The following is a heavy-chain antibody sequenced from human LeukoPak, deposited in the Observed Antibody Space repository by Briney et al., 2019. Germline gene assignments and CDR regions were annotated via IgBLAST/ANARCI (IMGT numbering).Heavy chain of an antibody. CDR3: ARVRFGYSYGHPFDY. CDR2: ISSNGGST. J-gene: IGHJ4*02. D-gene: IGHD5-18*01. V-gene: IGHV3-64*01. Sequence: PGGSLRLSCAASGFTFSSYAMHWVRQAPGKGLEYVSAISSNGGSTYYANSVKGRFTISRDNSKNTLYLQMGSLRAEDMAVYYCARVRFGYSYGHPFDYWGQGTLVTVSS. CDR1: GFTFSSYA.